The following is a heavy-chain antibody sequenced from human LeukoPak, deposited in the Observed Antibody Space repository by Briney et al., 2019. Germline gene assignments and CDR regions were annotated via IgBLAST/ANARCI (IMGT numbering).Heavy chain of an antibody. CDR1: GFTFSTYS. V-gene: IGHV3-48*04. Sequence: PGGSLRLSCAASGFTFSTYSMNWVRQAPGKGLEWVSYISSSSSTIYYADSVKSRFTISRDNANNSLYLQMNSLRADDMAVYYCARAPYDYDSGGYAFGYWGQGTLVTVSS. CDR2: ISSSSSTI. D-gene: IGHD3-22*01. J-gene: IGHJ4*02. CDR3: ARAPYDYDSGGYAFGY.